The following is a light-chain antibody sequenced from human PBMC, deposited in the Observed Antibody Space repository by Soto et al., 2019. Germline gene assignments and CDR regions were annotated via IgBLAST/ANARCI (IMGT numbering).Light chain of an antibody. CDR1: SSNIGAGYG. V-gene: IGLV1-40*01. CDR2: GNN. J-gene: IGLJ1*01. CDR3: QSYDSNLIAPYV. Sequence: QSVLTQPPSVSGAPGQRVTISCTGSSSNIGAGYGVNWYQHLPGTAPKLLIYGNNNRPSGAPDRFSASKSGPSASLAITGLQADDEADDYCQSYDSNLIAPYVFGTRTKVTVL.